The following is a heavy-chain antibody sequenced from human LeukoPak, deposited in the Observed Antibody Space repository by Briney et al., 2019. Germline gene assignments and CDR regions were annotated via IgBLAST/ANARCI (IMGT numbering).Heavy chain of an antibody. J-gene: IGHJ4*02. CDR2: IYYSGST. CDR3: ARGLGGGYTYFDY. Sequence: PPQTLSLTCTVSGGSISSGDYYWSWIRQPPGKGLEWIGYIYYSGSTYYNPSLKSRVTISVDTSKNQFSLKLSSVTAADTAVYYCARGLGGGYTYFDYWGQGTLVTVSS. CDR1: GGSISSGDYY. D-gene: IGHD5-24*01. V-gene: IGHV4-30-4*08.